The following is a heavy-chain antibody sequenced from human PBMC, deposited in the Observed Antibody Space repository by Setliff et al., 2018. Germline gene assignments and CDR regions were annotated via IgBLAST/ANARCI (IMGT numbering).Heavy chain of an antibody. J-gene: IGHJ4*02. V-gene: IGHV1-18*01. CDR3: TRSRAPSVVLAADFDF. D-gene: IGHD2-21*01. CDR1: GYSLNTYG. Sequence: GASVKVSCKASGYSLNTYGISWVRQAPGQGLEWMGWISPANGNTNYIQRFQDRVTMTIDTSTKTVYMELRSLTSDDTAVYYCTRSRAPSVVLAADFDFWGQGTPVTVSS. CDR2: ISPANGNT.